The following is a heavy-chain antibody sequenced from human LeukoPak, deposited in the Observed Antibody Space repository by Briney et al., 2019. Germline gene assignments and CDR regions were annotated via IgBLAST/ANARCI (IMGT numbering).Heavy chain of an antibody. V-gene: IGHV4-4*07. CDR1: GGSISSYY. CDR3: ARDVEYYYDSSGYHRRNWFDP. D-gene: IGHD3-22*01. J-gene: IGHJ5*02. Sequence: SETLSLTCTVSGGSISSYYWSWIRQPPGKGLEWIGRIYTSGSTNYNPSLKSRVTMSVDTSKNQFSLKLSSVTAADTAVYYCARDVEYYYDSSGYHRRNWFDPWGQGTLVTVSS. CDR2: IYTSGST.